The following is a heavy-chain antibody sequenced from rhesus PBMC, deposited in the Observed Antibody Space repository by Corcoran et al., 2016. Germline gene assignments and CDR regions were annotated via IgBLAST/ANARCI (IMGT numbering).Heavy chain of an antibody. Sequence: QLQLQESGPGLVKPSETLSLTCAVSGYSISSGYGWSWIRQPPGKGLEGIGYISDGGGTSYNPALKSRVTISRDTSKNQFSLKLSSVTAADTAVYYCAKGGYSFGLDYWGQGVLVTVSS. D-gene: IGHD5-24*01. CDR1: GYSISSGYG. J-gene: IGHJ4*01. CDR2: ISDGGGT. CDR3: AKGGYSFGLDY. V-gene: IGHV4-122*02.